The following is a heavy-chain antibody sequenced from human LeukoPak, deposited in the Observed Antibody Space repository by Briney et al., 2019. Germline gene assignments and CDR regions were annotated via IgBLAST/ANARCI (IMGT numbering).Heavy chain of an antibody. J-gene: IGHJ4*02. Sequence: SETLSLTCTVSGGSISSSSYYWGWIRQPPGKGLEWIGSIYYSGSTYHNPSLKSRVTISVDTSRNQFSLKLSSVTAADTAVYYCARHMSGDYEFDYWGQGTLVTVSS. CDR1: GGSISSSSYY. CDR3: ARHMSGDYEFDY. D-gene: IGHD4-17*01. V-gene: IGHV4-39*01. CDR2: IYYSGST.